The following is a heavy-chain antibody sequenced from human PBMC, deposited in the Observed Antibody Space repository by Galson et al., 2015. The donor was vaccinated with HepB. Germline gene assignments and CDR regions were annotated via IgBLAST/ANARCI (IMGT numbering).Heavy chain of an antibody. CDR2: ISYGGTNK. J-gene: IGHJ4*02. D-gene: IGHD3-3*01. Sequence: SLRLSCAASGFTFSSFAMHWVRQAPGKGLEWVAVISYGGTNKYYAESVKGRFTISRDNSLDTLYLEMKSLRAEDTAVYYCARDPYYDIWSGLAFDYWGQGTLVTVSS. CDR3: ARDPYYDIWSGLAFDY. CDR1: GFTFSSFA. V-gene: IGHV3-30-3*01.